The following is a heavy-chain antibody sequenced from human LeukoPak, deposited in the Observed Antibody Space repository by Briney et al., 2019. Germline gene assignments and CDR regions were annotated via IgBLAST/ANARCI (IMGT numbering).Heavy chain of an antibody. D-gene: IGHD7-27*01. J-gene: IGHJ5*02. CDR2: IHHSGNS. Sequence: SETLSLTCTVSGASATDYYWSWIRQSPGKGLEWISYIHHSGNSDYNPSLRSRVTTSLDTSKNQFSLNLISVTAADTAVYYCTRGHWGLQSWSQGTLVTVSS. CDR1: GASATDYY. CDR3: TRGHWGLQS. V-gene: IGHV4-59*02.